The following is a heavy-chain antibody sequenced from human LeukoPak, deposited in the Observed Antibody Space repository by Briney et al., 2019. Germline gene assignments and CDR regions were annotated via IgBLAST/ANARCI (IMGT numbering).Heavy chain of an antibody. Sequence: SETLSLTCTVSGGSIRSYWSWIRQPAGKGLEWIGRIYGSGSTDYNPSLKSRVTMSIDTSKNQFSLKLSSVTAADTAVYYCARDRRSEGGVRASFDYWGQGTLVTVSS. CDR1: GGSIRSY. V-gene: IGHV4-4*07. J-gene: IGHJ4*02. CDR2: IYGSGST. D-gene: IGHD3-10*01. CDR3: ARDRRSEGGVRASFDY.